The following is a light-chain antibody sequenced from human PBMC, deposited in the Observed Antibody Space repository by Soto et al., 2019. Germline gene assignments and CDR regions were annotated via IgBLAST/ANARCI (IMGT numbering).Light chain of an antibody. CDR2: AAS. J-gene: IGKJ4*01. CDR3: QQYNSYSLT. Sequence: IQLTQSPSSLSASVGDRVTITCRSSQGISSYLAWYQQKPGKAPKLLIYAASTLQSGVPSRFSGSGAGTEFTLTISSLQPDDFATYYCQQYNSYSLTFGGGTKV. CDR1: QGISSY. V-gene: IGKV1-9*01.